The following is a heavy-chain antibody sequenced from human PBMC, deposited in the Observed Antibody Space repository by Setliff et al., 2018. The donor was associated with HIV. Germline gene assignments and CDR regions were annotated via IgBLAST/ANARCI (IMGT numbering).Heavy chain of an antibody. CDR1: GGSLSSGYDY. V-gene: IGHV4-61*09. Sequence: SETLSLTCTVSGGSLSSGYDYWTWIRQPAGKGLEWIGHIYSAGSTNYNPTLTSRVTMSVDMSKNQFSLKLRSVTAADMAVYYCVREYSGVYPDFSFYIDVWGKGTTVTSP. CDR3: VREYSGVYPDFSFYIDV. D-gene: IGHD5-12*01. J-gene: IGHJ6*03. CDR2: IYSAGST.